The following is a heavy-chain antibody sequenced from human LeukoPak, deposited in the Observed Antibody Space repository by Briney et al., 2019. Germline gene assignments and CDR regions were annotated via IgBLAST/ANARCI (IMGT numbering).Heavy chain of an antibody. J-gene: IGHJ4*02. CDR2: INHSGST. V-gene: IGHV4-34*01. CDR3: ARLISGWYYDY. D-gene: IGHD6-19*01. Sequence: SETLSLTCAVYGGSFSGYYWSWIRQPPGKGLEWIGEINHSGSTNYNPSLKSRVTISVDTSKNQSSLKLSSVTAADTAVYYCARLISGWYYDYWGQGTLVTVSS. CDR1: GGSFSGYY.